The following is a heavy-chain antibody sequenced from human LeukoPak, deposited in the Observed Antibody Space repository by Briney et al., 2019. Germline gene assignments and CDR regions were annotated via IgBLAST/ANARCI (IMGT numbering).Heavy chain of an antibody. J-gene: IGHJ4*02. V-gene: IGHV3-7*01. Sequence: ETLSLTCTVSAGSISNYYWSWVRQAPGKGLEWVANIKQDGSEKYYVDSVKGRFTISRDNAKNSLYLQMNSLISEDTAVYYFAREVPPYYWGQGNLVTVSS. D-gene: IGHD4/OR15-4a*01. CDR2: IKQDGSEK. CDR1: AGSISNYY. CDR3: AREVPPYY.